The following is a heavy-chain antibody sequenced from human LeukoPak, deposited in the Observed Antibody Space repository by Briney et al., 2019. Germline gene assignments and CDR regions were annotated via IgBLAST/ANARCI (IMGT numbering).Heavy chain of an antibody. CDR2: ISGSGGST. Sequence: GGSLGLSCAASGFTFSSYAMIWVRQAPGRGLEGVSAISGSGGSTYYADSVKGRFTISRDNSKNTLYLQMNSLRAEDTAVYYCAKAYYGSGRDLDYWGQGTLVTVSS. CDR1: GFTFSSYA. J-gene: IGHJ4*02. D-gene: IGHD3-10*01. V-gene: IGHV3-23*01. CDR3: AKAYYGSGRDLDY.